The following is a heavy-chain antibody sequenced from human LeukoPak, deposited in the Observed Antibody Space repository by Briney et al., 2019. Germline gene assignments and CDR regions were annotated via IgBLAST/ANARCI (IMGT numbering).Heavy chain of an antibody. CDR3: ARGYGITFGGVIPYIY. CDR2: ISSSSSTI. V-gene: IGHV3-48*02. Sequence: GGFLRLSCAASGFTFSSYSMNWVRQAPGKGLEWVSYISSSSSTIYYADSVKGRFTISRDNAKNSLYLQMNSLRDEDTAVYYCARGYGITFGGVIPYIYWGQGTLVTVSS. D-gene: IGHD3-16*02. J-gene: IGHJ4*02. CDR1: GFTFSSYS.